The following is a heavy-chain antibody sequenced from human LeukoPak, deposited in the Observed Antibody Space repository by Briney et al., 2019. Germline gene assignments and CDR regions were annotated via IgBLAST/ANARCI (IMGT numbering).Heavy chain of an antibody. CDR3: AKDLEMATMDY. CDR1: GFTFSSYA. Sequence: GGSLRLSCAASGFTFSSYAMSWVRQAPGKGLEWVSAISAGSSTYYADSVKGRFTISRDNSKNTLYLQMNSLRAEDTAVYYCAKDLEMATMDYWGQGTLVTVSS. D-gene: IGHD5-24*01. CDR2: ISAGSST. V-gene: IGHV3-23*01. J-gene: IGHJ4*02.